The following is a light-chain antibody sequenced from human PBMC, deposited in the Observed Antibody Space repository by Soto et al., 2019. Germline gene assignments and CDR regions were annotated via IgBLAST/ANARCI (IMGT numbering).Light chain of an antibody. Sequence: DIVMTQSPDSLAVSLGERASIYCKSSQSVLYSSNNKNYLAWYQQKPGQPPKLLIYWASTRESGVPDRFSGSGSGTDFTLSISSLQAEDVAVYYCQHYYETPPTFGQGTKLEIK. CDR3: QHYYETPPT. J-gene: IGKJ2*01. CDR2: WAS. CDR1: QSVLYSSNNKNY. V-gene: IGKV4-1*01.